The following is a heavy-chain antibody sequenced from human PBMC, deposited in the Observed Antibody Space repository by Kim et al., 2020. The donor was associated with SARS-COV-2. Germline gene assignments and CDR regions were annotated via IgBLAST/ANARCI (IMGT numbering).Heavy chain of an antibody. CDR2: IYTSGST. V-gene: IGHV4-4*07. Sequence: SETLSLTCTVSGGSISSYYWSWIRQPAGKGLEWIGLIYTSGSTNYNPSLKSRVTMSVDTSKNQFSLKLSPVTAADTAVYYCARASPQYYYYYYGMDVWGQGTTVTVSS. J-gene: IGHJ6*02. CDR3: ARASPQYYYYYYGMDV. CDR1: GGSISSYY.